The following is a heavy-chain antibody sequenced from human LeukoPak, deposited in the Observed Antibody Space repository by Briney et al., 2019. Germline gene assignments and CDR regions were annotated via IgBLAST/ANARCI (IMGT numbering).Heavy chain of an antibody. CDR3: ARDSSGYYTGRDFDY. J-gene: IGHJ4*02. CDR2: INPNSGGT. Sequence: ASVKVSCKASGYTFTGYYMHWVRQAPGQGLGWMGWINPNSGGTNYAQKFQGRVTMTRDTSITTAYLELSRLRSDDTAVYYCARDSSGYYTGRDFDYWGEGTLVTVSS. CDR1: GYTFTGYY. V-gene: IGHV1-2*02. D-gene: IGHD3-22*01.